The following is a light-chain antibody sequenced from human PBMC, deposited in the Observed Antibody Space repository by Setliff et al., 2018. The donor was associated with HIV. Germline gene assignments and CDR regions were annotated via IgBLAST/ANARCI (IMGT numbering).Light chain of an antibody. Sequence: QSVLTQPPSVSAAPGQKVTISCSGSSSNIGNNYVSWFQLLPGTAPKLLIYDNDRRPSGIPDRFSASKSGSSATLGITGLQTGDEADYYCGTWDNSLRLSAYYAFGTGTKVTVL. CDR2: DND. CDR3: GTWDNSLRLSAYYA. V-gene: IGLV1-51*01. J-gene: IGLJ1*01. CDR1: SSNIGNNY.